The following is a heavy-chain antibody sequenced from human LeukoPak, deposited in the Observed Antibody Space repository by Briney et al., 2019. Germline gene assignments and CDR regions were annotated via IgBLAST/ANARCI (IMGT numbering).Heavy chain of an antibody. CDR1: GFTFSSYW. J-gene: IGHJ4*02. V-gene: IGHV3-74*01. CDR3: AGDLISGSGSLGY. D-gene: IGHD3-10*01. Sequence: GGSLRLSCAASGFTFSSYWMHWVRQAPGKGLVWVSRINTNGSATQYADSVKGRFTISRDNAKNTLYLQMNSLRAEDTAVYYCAGDLISGSGSLGYWGQGTLVTVSS. CDR2: INTNGSAT.